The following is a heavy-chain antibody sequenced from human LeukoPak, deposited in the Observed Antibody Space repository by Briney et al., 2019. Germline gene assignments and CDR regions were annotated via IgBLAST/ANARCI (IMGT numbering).Heavy chain of an antibody. CDR2: IRYDGSKK. Sequence: GGSLRLSCAASGFTFTSYGIHWVRQAPGKGLEWVAFIRYDGSKKYYADSVKGRFTISRDNSKNTLYLQMNSLRAEDTAVYYCAELGITMIGGVWGKGTTVIISS. J-gene: IGHJ6*04. CDR3: AELGITMIGGV. V-gene: IGHV3-30*02. D-gene: IGHD3-10*02. CDR1: GFTFTSYG.